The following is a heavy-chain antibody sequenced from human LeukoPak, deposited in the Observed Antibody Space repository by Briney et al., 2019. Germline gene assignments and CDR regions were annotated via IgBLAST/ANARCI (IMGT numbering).Heavy chain of an antibody. CDR2: INPNSGGT. CDR3: ARDASTFGGVIVIRGPIDY. V-gene: IGHV1-2*02. J-gene: IGHJ4*02. CDR1: GYTFTGCY. Sequence: GASVKVSCKASGYTFTGCYMHWVRQAPGQGLEWMGWINPNSGGTNYAQKFQGRVTMTRDTSISTAYMELSRLRSDDTAVYYCARDASTFGGVIVIRGPIDYWGQGTLVTVSS. D-gene: IGHD3-16*02.